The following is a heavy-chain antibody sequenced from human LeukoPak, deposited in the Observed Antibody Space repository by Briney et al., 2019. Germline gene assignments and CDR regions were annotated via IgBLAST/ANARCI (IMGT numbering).Heavy chain of an antibody. Sequence: GGSLRLSCAASGFTFSSYAMHWVRQAPGKGLEWVAVISYDGSNKYYADSVKGRFTISRDNSKNTLYLQMNSLRAEDTAVYYCARDFTMVRGVIDPSWYYYYGMDVWGQGTTVTVSS. J-gene: IGHJ6*02. D-gene: IGHD3-10*01. V-gene: IGHV3-30*04. CDR3: ARDFTMVRGVIDPSWYYYYGMDV. CDR2: ISYDGSNK. CDR1: GFTFSSYA.